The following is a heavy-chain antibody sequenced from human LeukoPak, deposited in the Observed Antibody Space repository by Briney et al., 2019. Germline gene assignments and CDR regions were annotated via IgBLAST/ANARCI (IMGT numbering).Heavy chain of an antibody. D-gene: IGHD6-19*01. V-gene: IGHV3-21*01. J-gene: IGHJ6*02. Sequence: GGSLRLSCAASGFTFSSYSMNWVRQAPGKGLEWVSSISSSSSYIYYADSVKGRFTISRDNAKNSLYLQMNSLRAEDTAVYYCAGLDGWYLAFYYGMDVWGQGTTVTVSS. CDR2: ISSSSSYI. CDR3: AGLDGWYLAFYYGMDV. CDR1: GFTFSSYS.